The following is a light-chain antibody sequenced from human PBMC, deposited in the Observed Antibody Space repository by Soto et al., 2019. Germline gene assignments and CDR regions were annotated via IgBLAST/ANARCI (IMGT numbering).Light chain of an antibody. Sequence: EIVFTQSPGTLSFSPGERAPLSCRARQSVSSSYLAWYQQKPGQAPRLLIYGASSRATGIPDRFSGSGSGTDFTLTISRLEPEDFAVYYCQQYGSSPPASTFGQGT. CDR2: GAS. CDR3: QQYGSSPPAST. CDR1: QSVSSSY. J-gene: IGKJ1*01. V-gene: IGKV3-20*01.